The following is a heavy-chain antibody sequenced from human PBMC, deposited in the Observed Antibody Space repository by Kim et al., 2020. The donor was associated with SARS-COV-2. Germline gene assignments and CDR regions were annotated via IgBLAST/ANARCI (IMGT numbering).Heavy chain of an antibody. J-gene: IGHJ4*02. CDR3: ARDESYDILTGYYQY. CDR1: GFTFSSYA. D-gene: IGHD3-9*01. CDR2: ISYDGSNK. Sequence: GGSLRLSCAASGFTFSSYAMHWVRQAPGKGLEWVAVISYDGSNKYYADSAKGRFTISRDNSKNTLYLQMNSLRAEDTAVYYCARDESYDILTGYYQYWGQGTLVTVSS. V-gene: IGHV3-30*04.